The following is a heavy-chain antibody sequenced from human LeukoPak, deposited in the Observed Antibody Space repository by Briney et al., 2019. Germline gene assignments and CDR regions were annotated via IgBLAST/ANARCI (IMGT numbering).Heavy chain of an antibody. Sequence: ASVKVSCKASGGTFSSYAISWVRQAPGQGLEWMGRIIPILGIANYAQKFQGRVTITADKSTSTAYMELSSLRSEDTAVYYCARSERWLQSPRDDYWGQGTLVTVSS. V-gene: IGHV1-69*04. D-gene: IGHD5-24*01. CDR1: GGTFSSYA. CDR2: IIPILGIA. CDR3: ARSERWLQSPRDDY. J-gene: IGHJ4*02.